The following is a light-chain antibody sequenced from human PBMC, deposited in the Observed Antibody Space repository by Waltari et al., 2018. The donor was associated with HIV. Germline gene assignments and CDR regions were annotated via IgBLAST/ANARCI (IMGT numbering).Light chain of an antibody. CDR2: AAS. Sequence: DIQMTQSPSSLSASVGDRVTITCRASQTISSSLNWYQQKPGKAPKLLIYAASSLQSGVPSRFSGSGSGTDFTLTITSLQPEDFATYYCQQRRYNSPHYTFGQGSKLEIK. CDR3: QQRRYNSPHYT. CDR1: QTISSS. V-gene: IGKV1-39*01. J-gene: IGKJ2*01.